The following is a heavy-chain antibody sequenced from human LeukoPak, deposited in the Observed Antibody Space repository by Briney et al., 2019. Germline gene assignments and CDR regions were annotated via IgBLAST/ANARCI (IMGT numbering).Heavy chain of an antibody. J-gene: IGHJ4*02. CDR3: ARVSDWNDFDY. CDR1: GGSISSYY. D-gene: IGHD1-1*01. CDR2: IYYTGST. V-gene: IGHV4-59*01. Sequence: KPSETLSLTCTVSGGSISSYYWSWIRQPPGKALEWIGYIYYTGSTNYNPSLKSRITISLGTSKNQFSLKLSSVTAADTAVYYCARVSDWNDFDYWGQGTLVTVSS.